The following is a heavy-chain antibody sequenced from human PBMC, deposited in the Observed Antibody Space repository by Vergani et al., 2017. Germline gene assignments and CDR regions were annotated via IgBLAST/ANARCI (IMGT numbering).Heavy chain of an antibody. J-gene: IGHJ3*02. Sequence: EVQLVESGGVVVQPGGSLRLSCAASGFTFDDYTMHWVRQAPGKGLEWVSLISWDGGSTYYADSVKGRFTISRDNSKNSLYLQMNSLRTEDTALYYCAKESGYDILTGYDEAFDIWGQGTMVTVSS. CDR2: ISWDGGST. V-gene: IGHV3-43*01. D-gene: IGHD3-9*01. CDR3: AKESGYDILTGYDEAFDI. CDR1: GFTFDDYT.